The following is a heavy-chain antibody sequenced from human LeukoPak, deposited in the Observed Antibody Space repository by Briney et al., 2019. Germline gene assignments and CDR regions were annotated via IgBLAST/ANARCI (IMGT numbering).Heavy chain of an antibody. V-gene: IGHV3-33*06. CDR3: AKTPHVRGVGYMDV. CDR1: GFTFSSYG. D-gene: IGHD3-10*02. J-gene: IGHJ6*03. CDR2: IWYDGSNK. Sequence: GGTLRLFCAASGFTFSSYGMHWVRQAPGKGLEWVADIWYDGSNKYYADFVKGRFTISRDNSKNTMYLHMNSLRAEDTAVYYCAKTPHVRGVGYMDVWGKGTTVTVSS.